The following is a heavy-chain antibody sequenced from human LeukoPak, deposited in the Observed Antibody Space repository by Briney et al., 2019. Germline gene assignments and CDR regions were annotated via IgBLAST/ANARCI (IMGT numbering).Heavy chain of an antibody. CDR3: ARASRIAVFY. J-gene: IGHJ4*02. D-gene: IGHD6-19*01. CDR1: GFTFGSYS. Sequence: GGSLRLSCAASGFTFGSYSMNWVRQAPGKGLEWVSSISSSSSYIYYADSVKGRFTISRDNAKNSLYLQMNSLKAEDTAVYYCARASRIAVFYWGQGTLVTVSS. CDR2: ISSSSSYI. V-gene: IGHV3-21*01.